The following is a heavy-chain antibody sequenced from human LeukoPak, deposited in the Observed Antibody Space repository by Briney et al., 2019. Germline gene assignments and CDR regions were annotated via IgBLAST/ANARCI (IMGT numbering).Heavy chain of an antibody. CDR2: INHSGST. CDR1: GWSFNGYY. Sequence: SETLSLTCAVYGWSFNGYYLNRIRQPPGKGLEWIGEINHSGSTNYNPPLKSRVTLSVDTSKSQFSLRLNSVTAADTAVYFCARSVSREGHNFIAYYFDYWSQGTLVTVSS. V-gene: IGHV4-34*01. J-gene: IGHJ4*02. D-gene: IGHD5-24*01. CDR3: ARSVSREGHNFIAYYFDY.